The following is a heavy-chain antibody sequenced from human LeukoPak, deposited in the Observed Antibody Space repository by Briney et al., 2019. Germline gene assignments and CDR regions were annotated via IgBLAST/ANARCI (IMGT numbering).Heavy chain of an antibody. CDR2: IYPGDSDT. J-gene: IGHJ4*02. CDR1: RYNFTSFW. CDR3: ARSLAFDY. Sequence: GESLKISCQGSRYNFTSFWIGWVGQMPGQGLEWMGIIYPGDSDTRYSPSFQGQVTISADKSISTAYLQWSSLKASDIAMYYCARSLAFDYWGQGNLVTVSS. V-gene: IGHV5-51*01.